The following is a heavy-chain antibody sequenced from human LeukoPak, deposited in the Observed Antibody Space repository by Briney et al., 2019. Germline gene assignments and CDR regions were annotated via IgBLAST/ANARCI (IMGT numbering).Heavy chain of an antibody. CDR2: INHSGST. J-gene: IGHJ4*02. CDR1: GGSFSGYY. CDR3: ARGRGYSSGNLDY. D-gene: IGHD6-19*01. V-gene: IGHV4-34*01. Sequence: PSETLSLTCAVYGGSFSGYYWSWIRQPPGKGLEWLGEINHSGSTNYNPSLKSRVTISVDTSKNQFSLKLSSVTAADTAVYYCARGRGYSSGNLDYWGQGTLVTVSS.